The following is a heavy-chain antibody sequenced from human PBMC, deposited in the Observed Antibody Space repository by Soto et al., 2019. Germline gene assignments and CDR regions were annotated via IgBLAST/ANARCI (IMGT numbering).Heavy chain of an antibody. Sequence: PSETLSLTCAVYGGSFSGYYWSWIRQPPGKGLEWIGEINHSGSTDYNPSLKSRVTISVDTSRTHFSLKLSSVTAADTAVYYCARQLVTGYNDHWGQGALVTVAS. D-gene: IGHD2-2*02. V-gene: IGHV4-34*01. CDR2: INHSGST. J-gene: IGHJ5*02. CDR1: GGSFSGYY. CDR3: ARQLVTGYNDH.